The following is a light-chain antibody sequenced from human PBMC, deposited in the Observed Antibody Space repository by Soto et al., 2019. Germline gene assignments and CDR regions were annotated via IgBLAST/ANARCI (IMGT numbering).Light chain of an antibody. CDR1: HSLNNW. Sequence: IQLTQSPSTLSASVGERVPIICRTSHSLNNWLAWYQQRPGKAPKLLIYGASTLERGVPARFSGTGSGTEFTLTISSLQPDDFATYYCQQYHRASITFGQGTRLEI. CDR3: QQYHRASIT. CDR2: GAS. J-gene: IGKJ5*01. V-gene: IGKV1-5*02.